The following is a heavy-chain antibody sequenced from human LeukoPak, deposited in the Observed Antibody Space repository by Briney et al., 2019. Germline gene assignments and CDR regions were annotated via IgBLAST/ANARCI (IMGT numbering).Heavy chain of an antibody. J-gene: IGHJ5*02. CDR2: IYYVGST. V-gene: IGHV4-39*07. Sequence: SETLSLTCTVSGGSISSSGYYWGWIRQPPGKGLEWIGNIYYVGSTYYNPSLNSRVTISVDASKNQFSLKLNSVTAADTAVYYCAARLPYSSGWGFDPWGQGTLVTVSS. D-gene: IGHD6-19*01. CDR1: GGSISSSGYY. CDR3: AARLPYSSGWGFDP.